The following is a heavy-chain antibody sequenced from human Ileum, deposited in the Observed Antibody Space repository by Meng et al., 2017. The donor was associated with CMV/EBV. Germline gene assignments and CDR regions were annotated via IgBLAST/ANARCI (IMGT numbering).Heavy chain of an antibody. J-gene: IGHJ4*02. D-gene: IGHD5-18*01. CDR2: ISAYNVNT. CDR1: GYTFTSYG. CDR3: AGEGRGLRAPNLDS. Sequence: ASVKVSCKASGYTFTSYGISWVRQAPGQGLEWMGWISAYNVNTNYAQNFPGRVTMTTDTSTSTAYMELRSLKSDTTAVYYCAGEGRGLRAPNLDSWGQGTLVTVSS. V-gene: IGHV1-18*01.